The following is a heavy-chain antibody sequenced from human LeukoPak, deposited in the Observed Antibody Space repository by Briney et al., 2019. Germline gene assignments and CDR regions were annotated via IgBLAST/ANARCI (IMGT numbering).Heavy chain of an antibody. J-gene: IGHJ3*02. D-gene: IGHD3-10*01. CDR1: GFNFSIHW. Sequence: GGSLRLSCAASGFNFSIHWMTWVRQAPGKGLEWVAVISYEGSNKYYADSVKGRFTVSRDNSKNTLYLQMNSLRAEDTAVYYCAKGGDVLLWFGELLSDAFDIWGQGTMVTVSS. CDR2: ISYEGSNK. V-gene: IGHV3-30*18. CDR3: AKGGDVLLWFGELLSDAFDI.